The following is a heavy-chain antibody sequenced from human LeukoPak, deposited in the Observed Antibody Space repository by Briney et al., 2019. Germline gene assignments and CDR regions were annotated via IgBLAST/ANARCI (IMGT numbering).Heavy chain of an antibody. CDR3: ARDPLVHDYGDYGSGGKWFDH. V-gene: IGHV3-21*01. J-gene: IGHJ5*02. CDR2: ISSSSSYI. Sequence: PGGSLRLSCAASGFTFSSYSMNWVRQAPGKGLEWVSSISSSSSYIYYADSVKGRFTISRDNAKNSLYLQMNSLRAEDTAVYYCARDPLVHDYGDYGSGGKWFDHWGQGTLVTVSS. CDR1: GFTFSSYS. D-gene: IGHD4-17*01.